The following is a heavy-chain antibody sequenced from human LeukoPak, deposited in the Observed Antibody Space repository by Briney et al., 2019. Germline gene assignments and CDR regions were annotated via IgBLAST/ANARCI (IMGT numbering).Heavy chain of an antibody. CDR1: GVSFSGYY. V-gene: IGHV4-34*01. CDR3: ARRVGLRGSASYRYYYYYYTDV. D-gene: IGHD3-10*01. Sequence: PAETLSLTCAVYGVSFSGYYWSWIRQAPGKGLEWIGEINHSGSTNYNPALKRRGTISVDTSKNQFSLKLSSVTAADTAAYYCARRVGLRGSASYRYYYYYYTDVWGKGTTVTISS. CDR2: INHSGST. J-gene: IGHJ6*03.